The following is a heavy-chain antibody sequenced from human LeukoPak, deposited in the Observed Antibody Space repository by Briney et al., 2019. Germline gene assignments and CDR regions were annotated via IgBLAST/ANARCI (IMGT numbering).Heavy chain of an antibody. Sequence: GGSLRLSCAASGLTFGSYWMHWVRQAPGKGLEWVSGISWNSGSIGYADSVKGRFTISRDNAKNSPYLQMNSLRAEDTALYYCAKDISGVLRYFDYWGQGTLVTVSS. CDR2: ISWNSGSI. CDR3: AKDISGVLRYFDY. CDR1: GLTFGSYW. V-gene: IGHV3-9*01. D-gene: IGHD3-9*01. J-gene: IGHJ4*02.